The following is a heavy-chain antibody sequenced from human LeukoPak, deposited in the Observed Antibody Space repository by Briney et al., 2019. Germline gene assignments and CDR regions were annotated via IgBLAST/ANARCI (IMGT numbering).Heavy chain of an antibody. CDR3: AKRADCSGGSCYFDY. V-gene: IGHV3-30*02. CDR1: GFTFSSYG. J-gene: IGHJ4*02. Sequence: GGSLRLSCAASGFTFSSYGIHWVRQAPGKGLEWVAFIRYDGSNKYYADSVKGRFTISRDNSKNTLYLQMNSLRAEGTAVYYCAKRADCSGGSCYFDYWGQGTLVTVSS. D-gene: IGHD2-15*01. CDR2: IRYDGSNK.